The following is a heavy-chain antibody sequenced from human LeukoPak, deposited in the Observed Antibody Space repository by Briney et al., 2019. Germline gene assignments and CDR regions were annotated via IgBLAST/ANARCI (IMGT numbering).Heavy chain of an antibody. CDR3: ARRAGAYSHPYDY. CDR2: IYSSTI. V-gene: IGHV3-53*01. D-gene: IGHD4/OR15-4a*01. Sequence: HPGGSLRLSCTVSGFTVSSNSRSWVRQAPGKGLEWVSFIYSSTIHYSDSVKGRFTISRDNSKNTLYLQMNSLRAEDTAVYYCARRAGAYSHPYDYWGQGTLVTVSS. J-gene: IGHJ4*02. CDR1: GFTVSSNS.